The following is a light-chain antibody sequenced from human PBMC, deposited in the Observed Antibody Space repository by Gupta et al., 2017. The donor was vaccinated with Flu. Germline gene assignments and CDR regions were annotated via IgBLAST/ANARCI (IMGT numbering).Light chain of an antibody. CDR3: QSADASSTYYV. J-gene: IGLJ1*01. CDR1: ALPNQY. CDR2: KDT. V-gene: IGLV3-25*03. Sequence: GDALPNQYVYWFQQRPGQAPTLLIYKDTERPSGIPERFSGSSSGTTVTLTISGVQAEDGADYYCQSADASSTYYVFGTGTKVTV.